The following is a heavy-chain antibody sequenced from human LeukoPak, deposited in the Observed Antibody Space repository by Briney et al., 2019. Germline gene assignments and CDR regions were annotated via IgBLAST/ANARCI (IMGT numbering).Heavy chain of an antibody. V-gene: IGHV4-39*07. CDR3: ARLDGAVAADY. D-gene: IGHD6-19*01. CDR1: GGSITSRTYY. J-gene: IGHJ4*02. Sequence: SETLSLTCTVSGGSITSRTYYWGWIRQPPGKGLEWIGSIHYSGSTYYSPSLKSRVTISVDTSKNQFSLKLSSVTAADTAVYYCARLDGAVAADYWGQGTLVTVSS. CDR2: IHYSGST.